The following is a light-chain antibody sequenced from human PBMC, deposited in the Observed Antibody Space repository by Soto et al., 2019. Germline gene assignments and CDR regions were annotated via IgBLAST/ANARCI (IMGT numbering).Light chain of an antibody. CDR3: QSYDSSLSAAV. V-gene: IGLV1-40*01. CDR2: TNS. Sequence: QSVLTQPPSVSGAPGQRVTISCTGSSSNIGAGFDVHWYQQLPGAAPKLLIYTNSNRPLGVPARFSASRSGTSAALAITGLQAEDGADYYCQSYDSSLSAAVFGGGTKLTVL. CDR1: SSNIGAGFD. J-gene: IGLJ2*01.